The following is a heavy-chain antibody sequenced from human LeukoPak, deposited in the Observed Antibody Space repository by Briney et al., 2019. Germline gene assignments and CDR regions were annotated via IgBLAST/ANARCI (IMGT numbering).Heavy chain of an antibody. D-gene: IGHD6-13*01. V-gene: IGHV4-34*01. CDR1: GGSFSGYY. CDR2: INHSGST. Sequence: SETLSLTCAVYGGSFSGYYWSWIRQPPGKGLEWIGEINHSGSTNYNPSPKSRVTISVDTSKNQFSLKLSSVTAADTAVYYCARDTRYTAAAPGFDPWGQGTLVTVSS. J-gene: IGHJ5*02. CDR3: ARDTRYTAAAPGFDP.